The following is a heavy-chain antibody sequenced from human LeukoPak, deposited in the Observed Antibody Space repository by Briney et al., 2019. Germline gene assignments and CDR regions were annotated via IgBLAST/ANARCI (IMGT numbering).Heavy chain of an antibody. Sequence: QPGGSLRLSCAASGFTFSSYGMHGVRQAPGKGLEYVSAISSNGGSTYYANSVKGRFTISRDNSKNTLYLQMGSLRAEDMAVYYCARRVDYSYDYWGQGTLVTVSS. CDR2: ISSNGGST. CDR3: ARRVDYSYDY. CDR1: GFTFSSYG. J-gene: IGHJ4*02. V-gene: IGHV3-64*01. D-gene: IGHD4-11*01.